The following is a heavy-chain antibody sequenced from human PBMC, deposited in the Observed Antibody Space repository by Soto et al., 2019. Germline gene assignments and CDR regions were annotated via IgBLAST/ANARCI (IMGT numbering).Heavy chain of an antibody. J-gene: IGHJ5*02. CDR1: RFSFIHYA. CDR2: IGGRGGNA. CDR3: AKARHSGDFAGSYDS. D-gene: IGHD3-16*01. V-gene: IGHV3-23*01. Sequence: GGSLRLSCAASRFSFIHYAINWVRQVPGRGLEYVAGIGGRGGNAFYADSVKGRFSISRDNSKNTVYLHMHNLRVDDSAMYYCAKARHSGDFAGSYDSWGQGTLVTVSS.